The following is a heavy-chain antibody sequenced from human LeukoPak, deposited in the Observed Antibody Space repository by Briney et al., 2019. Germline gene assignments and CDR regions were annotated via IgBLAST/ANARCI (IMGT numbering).Heavy chain of an antibody. V-gene: IGHV4-39*01. Sequence: SETLSLTCTVSGGSISSSSYYWGWIRQPPGKGLEWIGSIYYSASTYYNPSLKSRVTISVDTSKNQFSLKLSSVTAADTAVYYCARHRRQQLLVLAFDIWGQETMVTVSS. CDR3: ARHRRQQLLVLAFDI. J-gene: IGHJ3*02. D-gene: IGHD6-19*01. CDR1: GGSISSSSYY. CDR2: IYYSAST.